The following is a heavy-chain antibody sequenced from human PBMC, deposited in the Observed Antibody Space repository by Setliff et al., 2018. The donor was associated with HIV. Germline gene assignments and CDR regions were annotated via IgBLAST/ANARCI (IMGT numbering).Heavy chain of an antibody. Sequence: GGSLRLSCTASGFTFSTYRMNWVRQAPGKGLEWVSSISSSSSYIYYADSVKGRFIISRDNSQNTLYLQMNSLRAEDTAVYYCLPKRIVVPYWGQGTLVTVSS. V-gene: IGHV3-21*01. CDR3: LPKRIVVPY. J-gene: IGHJ4*02. CDR2: ISSSSSYI. CDR1: GFTFSTYR. D-gene: IGHD2-15*01.